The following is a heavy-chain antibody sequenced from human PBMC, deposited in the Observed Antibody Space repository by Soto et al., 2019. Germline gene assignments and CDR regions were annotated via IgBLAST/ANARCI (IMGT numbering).Heavy chain of an antibody. V-gene: IGHV4-31*03. Sequence: QVQLQESGPGLVKPSQTLSLTCTVSGGSISSGGYYWRWIRKHPGKGLEWVGYIYYSGSTYYHSYFECRVTISVDTSKSLFSLKRSSVTAADTAVYYCSKYRGGAIVFSYYGMDVWCQGTTVTVCS. CDR1: GGSISSGGYY. CDR2: IYYSGST. CDR3: SKYRGGAIVFSYYGMDV. J-gene: IGHJ6*02. D-gene: IGHD5-12*01.